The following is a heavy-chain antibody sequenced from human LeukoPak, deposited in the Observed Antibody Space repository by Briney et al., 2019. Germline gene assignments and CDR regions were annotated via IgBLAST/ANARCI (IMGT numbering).Heavy chain of an antibody. Sequence: SETLSLTCTVSGGSVSSHYWNWIRQPPGKGLEWIGYIQYSGSTNYNPSLKSRLTISGDTSKNQLSLKLSSVTAADTAVYYCTRAHSSSWDNWFDSWGQGTLVTVSS. V-gene: IGHV4-59*02. J-gene: IGHJ5*01. CDR1: GGSVSSHY. CDR2: IQYSGST. D-gene: IGHD6-13*01. CDR3: TRAHSSSWDNWFDS.